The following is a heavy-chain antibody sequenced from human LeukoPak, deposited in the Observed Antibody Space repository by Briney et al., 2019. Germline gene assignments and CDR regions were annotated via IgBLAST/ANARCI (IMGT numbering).Heavy chain of an antibody. D-gene: IGHD3-10*01. CDR1: GGSIRSGDYY. CDR2: IYSSGST. Sequence: PSETLSLTCTASGGSIRSGDYYWSWIRPPPGKGLECIGYIYSSGSTYYNPSIKRRITMSIDTSKNQFSLKLSSVTAAYTATYFCARRKYYASACYFDLGGRGNLVSVSS. J-gene: IGHJ2*01. V-gene: IGHV4-30-4*08. CDR3: ARRKYYASACYFDL.